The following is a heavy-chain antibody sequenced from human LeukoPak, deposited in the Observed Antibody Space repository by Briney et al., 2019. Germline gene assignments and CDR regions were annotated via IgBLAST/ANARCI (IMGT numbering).Heavy chain of an antibody. J-gene: IGHJ5*02. CDR3: ARGVSSSGWYSSLDP. CDR1: GITVSSNY. D-gene: IGHD6-19*01. Sequence: PGGSLRLSCAASGITVSSNYMSWVRQAPGKGLEWVSVIYSGGSTYYADSVKGRFTNSRDNSKNTLYLQMNSLRAEDTAVYYCARGVSSSGWYSSLDPWGQGTLVTVSS. CDR2: IYSGGST. V-gene: IGHV3-53*01.